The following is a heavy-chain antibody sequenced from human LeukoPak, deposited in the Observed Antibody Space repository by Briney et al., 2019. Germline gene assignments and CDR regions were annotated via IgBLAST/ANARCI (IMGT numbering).Heavy chain of an antibody. D-gene: IGHD1-26*01. Sequence: PGGSLRLSCAASGFSFTDYGMNWVRQAPGKGLEWVSSISSSSSYIYYADSVQGRFTISRDNAKSSLYLQMNSLRAEDTAVYYCARGPVGATSRNWFDPWGQGTLVTVSS. CDR2: ISSSSSYI. CDR1: GFSFTDYG. CDR3: ARGPVGATSRNWFDP. V-gene: IGHV3-21*01. J-gene: IGHJ5*02.